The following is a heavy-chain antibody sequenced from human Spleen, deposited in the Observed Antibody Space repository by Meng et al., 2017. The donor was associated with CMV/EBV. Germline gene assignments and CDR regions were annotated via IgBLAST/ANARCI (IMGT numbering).Heavy chain of an antibody. D-gene: IGHD3-22*01. V-gene: IGHV1-46*01. J-gene: IGHJ4*01. CDR2: INPSSGDI. CDR1: GYIFTTYF. CDR3: ARAQPSSYHDNSGLIY. Sequence: ASVKVSCKASGYIFTTYFIHWVRQAPGQGLEWMGMINPSSGDICYGRGFHGRVTLTRDTSTSTVYMALSSLRSNDTAVYYCARAQPSSYHDNSGLIYWGHGTLVTVSS.